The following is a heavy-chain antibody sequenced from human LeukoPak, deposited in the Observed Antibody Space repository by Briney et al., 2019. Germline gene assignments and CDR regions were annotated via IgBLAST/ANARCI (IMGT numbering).Heavy chain of an antibody. V-gene: IGHV4-61*02. CDR2: IYTSGST. J-gene: IGHJ5*02. CDR3: ARESYPWGFDP. D-gene: IGHD3-16*02. Sequence: SETLSLTCTVSGGSISSGSYYWSWIRQPAGKGLEWIGRIYTSGSTNYNPSLKSRVTISVDTSKNQFSLELSSVTAADTAVYYCARESYPWGFDPWGQGTLVTVSS. CDR1: GGSISSGSYY.